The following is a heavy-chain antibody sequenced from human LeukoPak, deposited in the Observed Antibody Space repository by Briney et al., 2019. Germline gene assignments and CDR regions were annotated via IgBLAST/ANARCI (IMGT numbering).Heavy chain of an antibody. CDR2: ITSNGGSA. V-gene: IGHV3-64*01. J-gene: IGHJ4*02. CDR1: GFTFSIYA. Sequence: PGGSLRLSCAASGFTFSIYAMHWFRQAPGKGLEYVSAITSNGGSAYYANSVKGRFTISRDNSKNTLYLQMGSLRAEDMAVYYCAREYCDSTTCYKTIDYWGQGTLVTVSS. CDR3: AREYCDSTTCYKTIDY. D-gene: IGHD2-2*02.